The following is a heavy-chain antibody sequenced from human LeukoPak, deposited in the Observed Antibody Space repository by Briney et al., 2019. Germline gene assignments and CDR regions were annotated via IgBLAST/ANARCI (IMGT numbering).Heavy chain of an antibody. Sequence: RASVKVSCKASGCTFTTYGINWVRQAPGQGLGWMGWISVYNDNTYYTQKLQGRVTMTTDTSTSTAYMELGSLISDDTAVYYCARGVSSWYYGMDVWGQGTTVIVSS. D-gene: IGHD6-13*01. CDR2: ISVYNDNT. V-gene: IGHV1-18*01. CDR3: ARGVSSWYYGMDV. CDR1: GCTFTTYG. J-gene: IGHJ6*02.